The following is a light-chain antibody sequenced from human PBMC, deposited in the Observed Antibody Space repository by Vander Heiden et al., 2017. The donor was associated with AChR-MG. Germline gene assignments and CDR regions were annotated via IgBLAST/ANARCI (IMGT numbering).Light chain of an antibody. J-gene: IGKJ1*01. CDR2: WAS. Sequence: DIVMTQSPDSLAVSLGERATINCKSSQSVLYSSNNKNYLAWYQQKPGQPPKVLIYWASSREYGVPDRFSGSGSGTDFTLTISSRQAEDVAVYYWQQDYGTWTFGQGTKVEIK. CDR1: QSVLYSSNNKNY. CDR3: QQDYGTWT. V-gene: IGKV4-1*01.